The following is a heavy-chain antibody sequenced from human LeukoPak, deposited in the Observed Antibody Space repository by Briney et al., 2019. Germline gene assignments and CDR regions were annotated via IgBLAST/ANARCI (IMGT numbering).Heavy chain of an antibody. V-gene: IGHV1-2*02. Sequence: ASVKVSCKASGYTFTGYYMHWVRQAPGQGLEWMGWINPNSGGTNYAQKFQGRVTMTRDTSISTAYMELSRLRSDDTAVYYCARDPEYSSSSGGYWGQGTLVTVSS. J-gene: IGHJ4*02. CDR2: INPNSGGT. CDR1: GYTFTGYY. CDR3: ARDPEYSSSSGGY. D-gene: IGHD6-6*01.